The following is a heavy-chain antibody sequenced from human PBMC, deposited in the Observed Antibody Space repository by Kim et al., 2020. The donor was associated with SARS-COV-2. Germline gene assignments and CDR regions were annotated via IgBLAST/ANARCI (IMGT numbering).Heavy chain of an antibody. V-gene: IGHV3-30*04. CDR1: GFTFSSFA. CDR3: ARSPRLAVRGAAVYY. D-gene: IGHD6-25*01. J-gene: IGHJ4*01. Sequence: GGSLRLSCAASGFTFSSFAMHWVRQAPGKGLEWVAVTSSDGSNKSYADSVKGRFTISRDNSKNTLYLQMHSLRADDTAVYYCARSPRLAVRGAAVYYCG. CDR2: TSSDGSNK.